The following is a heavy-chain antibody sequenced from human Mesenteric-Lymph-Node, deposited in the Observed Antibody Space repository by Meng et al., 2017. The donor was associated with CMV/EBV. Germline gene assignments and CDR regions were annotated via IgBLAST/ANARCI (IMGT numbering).Heavy chain of an antibody. J-gene: IGHJ4*02. CDR3: AKWGYYDSSGYDY. D-gene: IGHD3-22*01. Sequence: GGSLRLSCAASGFTFSTYAMNWVRQAPGKGLEWVSAISGSGGSTYYADSVKGRFTISRDNSKNTLYLQMNSLRAEDTAVYYCAKWGYYDSSGYDYWGQGTLVTVSS. V-gene: IGHV3-23*01. CDR2: ISGSGGST. CDR1: GFTFSTYA.